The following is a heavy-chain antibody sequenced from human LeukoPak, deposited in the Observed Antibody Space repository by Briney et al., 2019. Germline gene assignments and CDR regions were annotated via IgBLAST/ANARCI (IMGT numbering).Heavy chain of an antibody. V-gene: IGHV3-30*18. Sequence: PGGSLRLSCAASGFTFSSYAMSWVRQAPGKGLEWVAFISYDGSNKYYADSVKGRFTISRDNSKNTLYLQMNSLRAEDTAVYYCAKEYSGYDYRSHFDYWGQGTLVTVSS. J-gene: IGHJ4*02. CDR1: GFTFSSYA. CDR3: AKEYSGYDYRSHFDY. CDR2: ISYDGSNK. D-gene: IGHD5-12*01.